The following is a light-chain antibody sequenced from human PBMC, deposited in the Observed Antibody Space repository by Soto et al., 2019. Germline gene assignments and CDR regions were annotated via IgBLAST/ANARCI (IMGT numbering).Light chain of an antibody. J-gene: IGKJ1*01. CDR2: GAS. V-gene: IGKV3-15*01. Sequence: EIVMTQSPATLSVSPGERATLSCRASQDVGRSLAWYQQKPGQAPRLLIYGASTRATGILSRFSGSGSGTEFTLNISNLQSEGVGLYYSQQFNIRHQTLGQWPKVEIK. CDR3: QQFNIRHQT. CDR1: QDVGRS.